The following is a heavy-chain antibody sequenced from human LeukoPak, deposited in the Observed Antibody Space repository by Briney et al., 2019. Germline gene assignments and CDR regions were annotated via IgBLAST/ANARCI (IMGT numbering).Heavy chain of an antibody. J-gene: IGHJ4*02. CDR2: ISSDGISS. V-gene: IGHV3-74*01. D-gene: IGHD1-26*01. CDR3: ARDRDWELYDY. Sequence: GGSLRLSCAASGFTFSDYWMHWVRQSPGRRLVRVARISSDGISSSYADSVKGRFTISRDNAKNTLYLQMNDLGADDTAIYYCARDRDWELYDYWGQGTLVTVS. CDR1: GFTFSDYW.